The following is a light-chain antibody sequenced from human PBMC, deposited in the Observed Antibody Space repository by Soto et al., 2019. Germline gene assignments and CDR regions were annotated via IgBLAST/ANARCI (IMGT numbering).Light chain of an antibody. CDR2: SAS. Sequence: DIQMTQSPPSLSASVGDRVTITCRASQSVSTYLNWYQQKPGKAPKLLISSASSLQSGVPSRFSGNASGTDFTLTISSLQPEDFATYYCQQKYNIPRTFDQGKKVELK. CDR1: QSVSTY. CDR3: QQKYNIPRT. J-gene: IGKJ1*01. V-gene: IGKV1-39*01.